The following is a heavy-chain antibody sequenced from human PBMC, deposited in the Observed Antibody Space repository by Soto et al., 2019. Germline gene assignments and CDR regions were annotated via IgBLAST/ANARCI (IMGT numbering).Heavy chain of an antibody. J-gene: IGHJ4*02. CDR3: ASTNCSGGSCYPYFDY. CDR2: IYYSGST. CDR1: GGSISSGGYY. D-gene: IGHD2-15*01. V-gene: IGHV4-31*03. Sequence: QVQLQESGPGLVKPSQTLSLTCTVSGGSISSGGYYWSWIRQHPGKGLEWIGYIYYSGSTYYNPSLKSRVTISVDTSKNQFTLKLSSVTAADTAVYYCASTNCSGGSCYPYFDYWGQGTLVTVSS.